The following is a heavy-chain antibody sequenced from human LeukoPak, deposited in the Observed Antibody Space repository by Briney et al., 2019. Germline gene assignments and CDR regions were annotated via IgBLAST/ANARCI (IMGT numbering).Heavy chain of an antibody. Sequence: PGGSLRLSCAASGFSFDDYDMSWVRQAPGKGLEWVSNINWNGGSTNYADSVKGRFTISRDNAKNSLYLQMNSLRAEDTALYHCARGRKYYYMDVWGKGTTVTISS. CDR2: INWNGGST. J-gene: IGHJ6*03. V-gene: IGHV3-20*01. CDR1: GFSFDDYD. D-gene: IGHD1-14*01. CDR3: ARGRKYYYMDV.